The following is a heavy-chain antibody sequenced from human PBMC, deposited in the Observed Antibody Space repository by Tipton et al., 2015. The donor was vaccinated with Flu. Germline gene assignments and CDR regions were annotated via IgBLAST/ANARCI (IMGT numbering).Heavy chain of an antibody. CDR3: ATRGSFSGSQSDDY. CDR2: ISHSGNT. Sequence: TLSLTCTVSGGSISSNSNYWGWIRQPPEKGLEWIGSISHSGNTWYNSPLKSRVTMSVDTSKNQFSLRLSSLTAADTAVYYCATRGSFSGSQSDDYWGQGTLVTVSA. V-gene: IGHV4-39*07. CDR1: GGSISSNSNY. D-gene: IGHD1-26*01. J-gene: IGHJ4*02.